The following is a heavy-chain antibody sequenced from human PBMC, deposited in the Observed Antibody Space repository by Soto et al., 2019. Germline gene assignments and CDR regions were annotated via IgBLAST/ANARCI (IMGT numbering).Heavy chain of an antibody. CDR3: AKDEYSGFGELLSTYYYYYGMDV. J-gene: IGHJ6*02. D-gene: IGHD3-10*01. Sequence: GGSLRLSCAASGFTFSSYSMNWVRQAPGKGQEWVSSISSSSSYIYYADSVKGRFTISRDNAKNSLYLQMNSLRAEDTAVYYCAKDEYSGFGELLSTYYYYYGMDVWGQGTTVTVSS. CDR2: ISSSSSYI. V-gene: IGHV3-21*04. CDR1: GFTFSSYS.